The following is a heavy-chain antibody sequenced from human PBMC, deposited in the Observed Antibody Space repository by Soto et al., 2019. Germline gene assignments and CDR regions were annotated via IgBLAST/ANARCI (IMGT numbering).Heavy chain of an antibody. CDR3: AKVYSSWYAGFFDL. V-gene: IGHV3-23*01. CDR2: LSDSGGSI. CDR1: GFTFSNYA. J-gene: IGHJ4*02. Sequence: PGGSLRLSCAASGFTFSNYAMSWVRQTPGKGLDWVSGLSDSGGSIYYADSVKGRFTISRDNSMNTLYLQMNTLRAEDTAIYYCAKVYSSWYAGFFDLWGQGTLVTVSS. D-gene: IGHD2-8*01.